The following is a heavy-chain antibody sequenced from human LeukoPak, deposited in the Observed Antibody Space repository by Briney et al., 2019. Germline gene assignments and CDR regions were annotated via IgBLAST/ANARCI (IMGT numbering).Heavy chain of an antibody. V-gene: IGHV3-23*01. Sequence: GGSLRLSCAASGFTFSSYALSWVRQPPGRGLEWVSTISAPGGNTYYADSVTGRFTISRDSSKSTLYLQMNSLRAEDTAVYYCAKDTRAVPGDYDYYYYYGMDVWGQGTTVTVSS. D-gene: IGHD4-17*01. CDR1: GFTFSSYA. J-gene: IGHJ6*02. CDR2: ISAPGGNT. CDR3: AKDTRAVPGDYDYYYYYGMDV.